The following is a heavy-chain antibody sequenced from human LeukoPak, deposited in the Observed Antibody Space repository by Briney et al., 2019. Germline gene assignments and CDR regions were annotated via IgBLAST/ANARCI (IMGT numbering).Heavy chain of an antibody. J-gene: IGHJ5*02. CDR3: AREISPGNWFDP. CDR1: GFTFGDDV. D-gene: IGHD1-26*01. V-gene: IGHV3-49*04. Sequence: GGSLRLSCTASGFTFGDDVLSWVRQAPGKGLEWVGFIRSKAYGGTADYATSVKGRFTISRDNSQNTLYLQTGSLRADDMAVYYCAREISPGNWFDPWGQGTLVTVSS. CDR2: IRSKAYGGTA.